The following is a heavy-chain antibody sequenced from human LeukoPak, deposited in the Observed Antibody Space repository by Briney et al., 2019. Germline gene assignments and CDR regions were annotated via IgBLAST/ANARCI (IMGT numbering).Heavy chain of an antibody. V-gene: IGHV4-34*01. CDR2: INHSGST. CDR1: GRSFSGDY. Sequence: SETLSLTCAVYGRSFSGDYWSWIRQPPGKGLEWIGEINHSGSTNYNPSLKSRVTISVDTSKNQFSLKLSSVTAADTAVYYCATPSSPYGSGSYLRRPYYYGMDVWGQGTTVTVSS. J-gene: IGHJ6*02. CDR3: ATPSSPYGSGSYLRRPYYYGMDV. D-gene: IGHD3-10*01.